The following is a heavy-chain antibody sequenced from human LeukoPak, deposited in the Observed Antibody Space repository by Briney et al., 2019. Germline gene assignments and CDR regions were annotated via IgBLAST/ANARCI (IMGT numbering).Heavy chain of an antibody. J-gene: IGHJ4*02. CDR1: GGTFSSYA. CDR2: IIPILGIA. Sequence: SVKVSCKASGGTFSSYAISWVRQAPGQGLEWMGRIIPILGIANYAQKFQGRVTITADKSTGTAYMELSSLRSEDTAVYYCARDSVTQPHVDIYALKNYYFDYWGQGTLVTVSS. V-gene: IGHV1-69*04. CDR3: ARDSVTQPHVDIYALKNYYFDY. D-gene: IGHD2-15*01.